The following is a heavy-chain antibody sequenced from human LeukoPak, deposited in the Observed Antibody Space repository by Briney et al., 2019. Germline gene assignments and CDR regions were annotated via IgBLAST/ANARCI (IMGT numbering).Heavy chain of an antibody. CDR2: TIPIFGIA. D-gene: IGHD3-22*01. CDR3: AAGGDSSGLDY. Sequence: GSSVKVSCKASGGTFSSYAISWVRQAPGQGLEWMGRTIPIFGIANYAQKFQGRVTITADKSTSTAYMKLSSLRSEDTAVYYCAAGGDSSGLDYWGQGTLVTVSS. J-gene: IGHJ4*02. CDR1: GGTFSSYA. V-gene: IGHV1-69*04.